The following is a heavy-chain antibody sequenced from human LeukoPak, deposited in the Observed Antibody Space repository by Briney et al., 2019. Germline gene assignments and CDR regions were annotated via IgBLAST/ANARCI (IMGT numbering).Heavy chain of an antibody. CDR2: INTNTWNP. V-gene: IGHV7-4-1*02. CDR1: GYTFTSYT. Sequence: GASVKVSCKASGYTFTSYTMNWARQAPGQGLEWMGWINTNTWNPTYAQGFTGRFVFSLDTSVSTAYLQISSLKVEDTAVYYCARKTVEPDRYFDFWGQGTLVTVSS. D-gene: IGHD4-17*01. J-gene: IGHJ4*02. CDR3: ARKTVEPDRYFDF.